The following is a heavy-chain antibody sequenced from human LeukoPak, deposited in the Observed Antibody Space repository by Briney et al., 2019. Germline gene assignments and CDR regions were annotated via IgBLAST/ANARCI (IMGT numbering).Heavy chain of an antibody. CDR2: TSGSGGST. D-gene: IGHD2-15*01. J-gene: IGHJ4*02. V-gene: IGHV3-23*01. Sequence: AGSLTPSCAASTSTLSSNGMRWVRQAPGEGMEWVSATSGSGGSTYYANSVKGRFTISRDNSKTTLYLQMNSLRAEDTAVYYCAKGSRLGDPLYCSGGSCYGLFDYWGQGTLVTVSS. CDR3: AKGSRLGDPLYCSGGSCYGLFDY. CDR1: TSTLSSNG.